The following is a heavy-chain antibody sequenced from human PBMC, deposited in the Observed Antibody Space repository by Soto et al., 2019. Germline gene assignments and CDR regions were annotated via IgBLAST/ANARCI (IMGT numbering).Heavy chain of an antibody. V-gene: IGHV3-7*03. Sequence: EVQLVESGGGLVQPGGSLRLSCAASGLTFSNYWMSWVRQAPGKGLEWVASINQDGTLKYYVDSVKGRFTISRDNAQNSLFLQMISLRAEDTAVYYCARWQSSGWYLDIWGQGTLLSVSS. CDR1: GLTFSNYW. CDR2: INQDGTLK. CDR3: ARWQSSGWYLDI. J-gene: IGHJ4*02. D-gene: IGHD6-19*01.